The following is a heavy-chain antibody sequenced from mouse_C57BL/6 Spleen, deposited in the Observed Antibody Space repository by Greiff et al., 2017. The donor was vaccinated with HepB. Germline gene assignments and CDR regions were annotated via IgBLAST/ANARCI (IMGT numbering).Heavy chain of an antibody. V-gene: IGHV3-6*01. CDR1: GYSITSGYY. D-gene: IGHD1-1*01. CDR3: ARGYGSREGYFDY. Sequence: ESGPGLVKPSQSLSLTCSVTGYSITSGYYWNWIRQFPGNKLEWMGYISYDGSNNYNPSLKNRISITRDTSKNQFFLKLNSVTTEDTATYYGARGYGSREGYFDYWGQGTTLTVSS. J-gene: IGHJ2*01. CDR2: ISYDGSN.